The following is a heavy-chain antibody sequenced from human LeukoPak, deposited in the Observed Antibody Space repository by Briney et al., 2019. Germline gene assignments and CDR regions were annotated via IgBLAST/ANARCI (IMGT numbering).Heavy chain of an antibody. CDR3: ARGHWDFDL. Sequence: KPSETLSLTCVVYGGSFSGSYWSWIRQPPGKGLEWIGEINHVGSINYNPSLKSRVTISVDTSKNQFSLKLISVPAAATAVYFCARGHWDFDLWGRGKLVTVSS. CDR1: GGSFSGSY. J-gene: IGHJ2*01. CDR2: INHVGSI. V-gene: IGHV4-34*01.